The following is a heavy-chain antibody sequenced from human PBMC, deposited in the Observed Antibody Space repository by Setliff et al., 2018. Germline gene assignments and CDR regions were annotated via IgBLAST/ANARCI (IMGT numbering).Heavy chain of an antibody. D-gene: IGHD2-21*02. V-gene: IGHV4-61*02. CDR1: GGSIRSGHYY. CDR3: ARDLYCGGHCYQLFDS. CDR2: IYPSGGT. J-gene: IGHJ4*02. Sequence: LSLTCTVSGGSIRSGHYYWNWIRQPAGKGLEWIGRIYPSGGTNYNPSLKSRVTISVDTSKNHFSLKLTSVTAADTAVYYCARDLYCGGHCYQLFDSWGQGTLVTVSS.